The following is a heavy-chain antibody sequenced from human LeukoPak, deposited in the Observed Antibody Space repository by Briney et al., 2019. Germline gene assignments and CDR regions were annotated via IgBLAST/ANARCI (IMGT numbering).Heavy chain of an antibody. J-gene: IGHJ5*02. V-gene: IGHV4-4*09. CDR3: ARVTVGWFDP. CDR2: IYTSGST. D-gene: IGHD4-11*01. Sequence: SETLSLTCTVSGGSISSYYWSWIRQPPGKGLEWIGYIYTSGSTNYNPSLKSRVTISVDTSKNQFSLKLSSVTAADTAVYYCARVTVGWFDPWGQGTLVTVSS. CDR1: GGSISSYY.